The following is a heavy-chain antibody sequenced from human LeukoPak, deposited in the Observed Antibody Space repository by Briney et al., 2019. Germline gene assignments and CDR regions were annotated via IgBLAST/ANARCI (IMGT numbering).Heavy chain of an antibody. CDR3: ARAWSNWFDP. D-gene: IGHD3-3*01. Sequence: PGRSLRLSCAASGFTFISYAMHWVRQAPGKGLEWVAVISYDGSNKYYADSVKGRFTISRDNSKNTLYLQMNSLRAEDTAVYYCARAWSNWFDPWGQGTLVTVSS. CDR2: ISYDGSNK. V-gene: IGHV3-30-3*01. CDR1: GFTFISYA. J-gene: IGHJ5*02.